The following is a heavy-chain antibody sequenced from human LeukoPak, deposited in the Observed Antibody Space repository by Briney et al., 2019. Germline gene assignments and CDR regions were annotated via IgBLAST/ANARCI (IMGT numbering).Heavy chain of an antibody. Sequence: PGRSLRLSCAASGFTFYDYAMHWVRHAPGKGLEWVSGIRWNSGSIGYADSVKGRFTISRDNAKNSLYLQMNSLRAEDTALYYCAKDQRSSGYYHYYFDYWGQGTLVTVSS. CDR1: GFTFYDYA. CDR2: IRWNSGSI. D-gene: IGHD3-22*01. V-gene: IGHV3-9*01. CDR3: AKDQRSSGYYHYYFDY. J-gene: IGHJ4*02.